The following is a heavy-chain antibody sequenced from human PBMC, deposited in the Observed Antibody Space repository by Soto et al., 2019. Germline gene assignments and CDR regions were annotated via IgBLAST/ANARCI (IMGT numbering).Heavy chain of an antibody. CDR1: GGSISSSSYY. Sequence: QLQLQESGPGLVKPSETLSLTCTVSGGSISSSSYYWGWIRQPPGKGLEWSGSIYYSGSTYYNPSLKSRVTISVDTSKNQCSLKLSSVTAADTAVYYCARLCGLFTWYFDLWGRGTLVTVSS. CDR3: ARLCGLFTWYFDL. CDR2: IYYSGST. V-gene: IGHV4-39*01. J-gene: IGHJ2*01. D-gene: IGHD2-21*01.